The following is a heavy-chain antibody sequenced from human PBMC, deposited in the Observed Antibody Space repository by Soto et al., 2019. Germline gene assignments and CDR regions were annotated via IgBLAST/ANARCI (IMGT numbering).Heavy chain of an antibody. J-gene: IGHJ4*02. CDR2: IRFVGSNI. Sequence: QVQLVESGGGLVQPGRSLSLSCPAPGSIFRGYGIHWVRQAPGKGLEGVAFIRFVGSNIKNADAVMARFTVSRDNSKNMLYLEMNSLRVEETALYYCARDGIGSVAFWGYLDYWGQGTLVTVSS. CDR1: GSIFRGYG. CDR3: ARDGIGSVAFWGYLDY. D-gene: IGHD3-16*01. V-gene: IGHV3-33*08.